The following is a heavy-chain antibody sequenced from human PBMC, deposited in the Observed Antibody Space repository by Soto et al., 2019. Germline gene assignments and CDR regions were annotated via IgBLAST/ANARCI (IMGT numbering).Heavy chain of an antibody. D-gene: IGHD6-6*01. CDR1: GGTFSSYT. CDR3: ARPCSSSYPYYYMDV. Sequence: QVQLVQSGAEVKKPGSSVTVSCKASGGTFSSYTISWVRQAPGQGLEWMGRIIHSLGIANYAQKLQGRVTTTADTATSTDYMELSSLRSEDTAVYSCARPCSSSYPYYYMDVWGKGTTVPVSS. CDR2: IIHSLGIA. V-gene: IGHV1-69*02. J-gene: IGHJ6*03.